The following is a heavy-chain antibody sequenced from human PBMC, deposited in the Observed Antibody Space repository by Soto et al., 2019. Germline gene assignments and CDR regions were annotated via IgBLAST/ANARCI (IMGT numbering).Heavy chain of an antibody. CDR1: ADTLTRYG. CDR3: ARDWFRVDY. CDR2: ISAYNGNT. Sequence: QVQLVQSRAEVKKPGASVTVSCKASADTLTRYGVSCALPAPRQGLEWMGCISAYNGNTNYQQKLHGRVTINTDASTSTAYMELSSLRSDDPAVYYYARDWFRVDYWGQGTLVTVSS. J-gene: IGHJ4*02. D-gene: IGHD3-10*01. V-gene: IGHV1-18*01.